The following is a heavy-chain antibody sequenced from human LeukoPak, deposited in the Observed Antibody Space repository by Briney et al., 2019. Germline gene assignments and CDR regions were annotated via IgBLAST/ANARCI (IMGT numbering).Heavy chain of an antibody. CDR1: GYTFTSYY. CDR2: SNPSGVGT. V-gene: IGHV1-46*01. Sequence: ASVKVSCKASGYTFTSYYMHWVRQAPGQGLEWMGVSNPSGVGTNYAQKFQGRVTMTEDTSTDTAYMELSSLRSEDTAVYYCATDSSPMRFLEWLFPRMDVWGQGTTVTVSS. J-gene: IGHJ6*02. D-gene: IGHD3-3*01. CDR3: ATDSSPMRFLEWLFPRMDV.